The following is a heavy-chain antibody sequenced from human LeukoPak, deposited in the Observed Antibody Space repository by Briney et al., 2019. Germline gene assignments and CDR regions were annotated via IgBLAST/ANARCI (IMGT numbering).Heavy chain of an antibody. J-gene: IGHJ6*02. D-gene: IGHD2-2*01. Sequence: GGSLRLSCAASGFTFSSYEMNWVRQAPGKGLEWVSYISSSGSTIYYADSVKGRFTISRDNAKNSLYLRMNSLRAEDTAVYYCARDGTPVGYCSSTSCYLYGMDVWGQGTTVTVSS. CDR2: ISSSGSTI. CDR1: GFTFSSYE. CDR3: ARDGTPVGYCSSTSCYLYGMDV. V-gene: IGHV3-48*03.